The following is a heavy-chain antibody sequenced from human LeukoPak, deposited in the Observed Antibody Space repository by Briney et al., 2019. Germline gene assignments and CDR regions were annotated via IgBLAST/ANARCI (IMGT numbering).Heavy chain of an antibody. CDR3: ARESDYGDYGAFDI. Sequence: PSETLSLTCTVSGGSISSGDYHWSWIRQPPGKGLEWIGYIYYSGSTNYNPSLKSRVTISVDTSKNQFSLKLSSVTAADTAVYYCARESDYGDYGAFDIWGQGTMVTVSS. CDR1: GGSISSGDYH. D-gene: IGHD4-17*01. V-gene: IGHV4-61*08. CDR2: IYYSGST. J-gene: IGHJ3*02.